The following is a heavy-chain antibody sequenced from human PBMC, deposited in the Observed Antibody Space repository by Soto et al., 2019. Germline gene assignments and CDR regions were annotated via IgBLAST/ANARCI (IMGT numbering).Heavy chain of an antibody. CDR1: GYTFTSYG. J-gene: IGHJ4*02. CDR3: ARDLFPGIAVAGTALHY. CDR2: ISAYNGNT. V-gene: IGHV1-18*01. Sequence: ASVKVSCKASGYTFTSYGISWVRQAPGQGLEWMGWISAYNGNTNYAQKLQGRVTMTTDTSTSTAYMELRSLRSDDTAVYYCARDLFPGIAVAGTALHYWGQGTQVTV. D-gene: IGHD6-19*01.